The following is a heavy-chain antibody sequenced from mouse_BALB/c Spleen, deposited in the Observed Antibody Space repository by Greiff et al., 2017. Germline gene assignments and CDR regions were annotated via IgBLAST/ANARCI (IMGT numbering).Heavy chain of an antibody. V-gene: IGHV1-82*01. Sequence: QVQLQQSGPELVKPGASVKISCKASGYAFSSSWMNWVKQRPGQGLEWIGRIYPGDGDTNYNGKFKGKATLTADKSSSTAYMQLSSLTSVDSAVYYCARSTTTATYYFDYWGQGTTLTVSS. J-gene: IGHJ2*01. CDR2: IYPGDGDT. D-gene: IGHD1-2*01. CDR1: GYAFSSSW. CDR3: ARSTTTATYYFDY.